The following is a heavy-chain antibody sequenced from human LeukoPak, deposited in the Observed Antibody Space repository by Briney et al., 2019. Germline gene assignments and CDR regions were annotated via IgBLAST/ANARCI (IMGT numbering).Heavy chain of an antibody. CDR2: IRSKANSYAT. CDR3: TRQYSSGWYIRYYYMDV. CDR1: GFTFSGSA. D-gene: IGHD6-19*01. V-gene: IGHV3-73*01. J-gene: IGHJ6*03. Sequence: PGGSLKPSCAPSGFTFSGSAMHWSRQASGKGLGWVGRIRSKANSYATAYAASVKGRFTISRDDSKNTAYLQMNSLKTEDTAVYYCTRQYSSGWYIRYYYMDVWGKGTTVTVSS.